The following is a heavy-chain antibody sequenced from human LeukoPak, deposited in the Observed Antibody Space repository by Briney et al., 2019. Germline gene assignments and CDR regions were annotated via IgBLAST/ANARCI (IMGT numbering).Heavy chain of an antibody. CDR3: ARNNWESYFSNDAFDI. V-gene: IGHV3-7*01. CDR1: GFTVSSNY. Sequence: QTGGSLRLSCAASGFTVSSNYMSWVRQAPGKGLECVANIKQDGSEKYYVDSVKGRFTISRDNAKNSLYLQMNSLRAEDTAVYYCARNNWESYFSNDAFDIWGQGTMVTVSS. D-gene: IGHD1-1*01. J-gene: IGHJ3*02. CDR2: IKQDGSEK.